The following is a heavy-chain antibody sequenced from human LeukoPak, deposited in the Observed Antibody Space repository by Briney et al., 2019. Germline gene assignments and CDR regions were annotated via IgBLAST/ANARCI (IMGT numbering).Heavy chain of an antibody. J-gene: IGHJ4*02. CDR1: GFTFSSYW. CDR2: INSDGSST. D-gene: IGHD4-17*01. V-gene: IGHV3-74*01. Sequence: PGGSLRLSCAASGFTFSSYWMHWGRQAPGKGLVWVSRINSDGSSTSYADSVKGRFTISRDNAKNTLYLQMNSLRDEDTAVYYCARDRLNEYGEYFDYWGQGTQVTVSS. CDR3: ARDRLNEYGEYFDY.